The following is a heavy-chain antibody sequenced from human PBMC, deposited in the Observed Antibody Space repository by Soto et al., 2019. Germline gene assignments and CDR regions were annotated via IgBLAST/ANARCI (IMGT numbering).Heavy chain of an antibody. V-gene: IGHV4-39*01. D-gene: IGHD5-12*01. CDR1: GGSISSSGYQ. J-gene: IGHJ4*02. CDR2: RYYNGST. Sequence: SETLSLTCTVSGGSISSSGYQCGWIRQPPGKGLEWIGSRYYNGSTYYSPSLKSRVTISVDTSKNQFSLKLTSVTAADTAVYQCARPPTVGYSGDDSDYWGQGALVTVSP. CDR3: ARPPTVGYSGDDSDY.